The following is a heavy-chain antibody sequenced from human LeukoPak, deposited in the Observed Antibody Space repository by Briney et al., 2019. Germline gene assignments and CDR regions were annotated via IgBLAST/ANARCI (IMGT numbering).Heavy chain of an antibody. CDR2: ISGSGDSK. V-gene: IGHV3-23*01. CDR3: VKDWPFYDSSGSNWFDP. CDR1: GFTFSTYA. D-gene: IGHD3-22*01. J-gene: IGHJ5*02. Sequence: GGSLRLSCAASGFTFSTYAMSWVRQAPGKGLEWVSCISGSGDSKNYADSVKGRFTISRDNSKNTLYLQVNSLRAEDTAVYYCVKDWPFYDSSGSNWFDPWGQGTLVTVSS.